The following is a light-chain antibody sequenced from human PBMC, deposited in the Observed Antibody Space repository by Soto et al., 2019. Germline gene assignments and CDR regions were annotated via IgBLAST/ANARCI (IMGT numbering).Light chain of an antibody. CDR3: QQYGNSPPLT. J-gene: IGKJ4*01. CDR2: GAS. CDR1: QSVSSH. Sequence: EIVLTQSPGTLSLSPGERATLSCRASQSVSSHLAWYQQRPGQAPRLLIYGASNRATGIPDRFSGSGSGTDFTLTISRLEPEDFALYYCQQYGNSPPLTFGGGTKVEIK. V-gene: IGKV3-20*01.